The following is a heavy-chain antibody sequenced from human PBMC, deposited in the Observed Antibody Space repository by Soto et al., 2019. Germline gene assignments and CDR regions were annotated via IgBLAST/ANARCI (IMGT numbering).Heavy chain of an antibody. Sequence: GASVKVSCKASGYIITSYGISWVRQAPGQGLEWMGWISGYNGNTNYAQKVQGRVTVTTDKSTNTAYMELRSLTSDDTAVYYCARGPRYCSTTTCFAGVTWFDPWGQGTPVTVSS. CDR3: ARGPRYCSTTTCFAGVTWFDP. CDR2: ISGYNGNT. D-gene: IGHD2-2*01. J-gene: IGHJ5*02. V-gene: IGHV1-18*04. CDR1: GYIITSYG.